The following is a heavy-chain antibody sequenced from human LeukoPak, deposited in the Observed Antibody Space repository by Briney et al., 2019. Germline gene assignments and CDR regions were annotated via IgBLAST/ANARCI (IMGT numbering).Heavy chain of an antibody. D-gene: IGHD5-12*01. CDR2: IWYEERTK. V-gene: IGHV3-33*06. CDR3: AKEGIYLKSSLED. Sequence: GGSLRLSCTASGFTFHDYGMHWVRQVPGKGLEWVATIWYEERTKYYIDSVKGRFTISRDNSKNTFYLQMNSLRVDDTAIYYCAKEGIYLKSSLEDWGQGTPVTVSS. CDR1: GFTFHDYG. J-gene: IGHJ4*02.